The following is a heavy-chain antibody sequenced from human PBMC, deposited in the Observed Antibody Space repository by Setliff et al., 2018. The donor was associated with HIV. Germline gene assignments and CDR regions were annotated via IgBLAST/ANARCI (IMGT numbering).Heavy chain of an antibody. CDR2: IHYNEKT. V-gene: IGHV4-39*07. Sequence: SETLSLTCIVSGGSISGSSYYWAWIRQPPGKGLEYIGSIHYNEKTYYSPSLKSRVTISVDRSKNQFSLKLSSVTAADTAVYYCARRGDFFYYAMDVWGQGTTVTVSS. CDR3: ARRGDFFYYAMDV. J-gene: IGHJ6*02. CDR1: GGSISGSSYY.